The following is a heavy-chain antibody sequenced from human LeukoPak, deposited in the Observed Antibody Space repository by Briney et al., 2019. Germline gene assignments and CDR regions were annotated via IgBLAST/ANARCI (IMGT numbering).Heavy chain of an antibody. V-gene: IGHV3-11*01. CDR2: ISSSGSTI. CDR1: GFTFSDYY. J-gene: IGHJ4*02. CDR3: ARDFFSTRGYFDY. Sequence: GGSLRLSCAASGFTFSDYYMSWIRQAPGKGLEWVSYISSSGSTIYYAGSVKGRFTISRDNAKNSLYLQMNSLRAEDTAVYYCARDFFSTRGYFDYWGQGTLVTVSS. D-gene: IGHD3-3*02.